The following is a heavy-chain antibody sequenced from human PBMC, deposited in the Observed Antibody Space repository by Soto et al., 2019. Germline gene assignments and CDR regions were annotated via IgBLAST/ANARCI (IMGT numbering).Heavy chain of an antibody. V-gene: IGHV1-24*01. J-gene: IGHJ6*02. Sequence: EASVKVSCKVSGYTLTELSMHWVRQAPGKGLEWMGGFDPEDGETIYAQKFQGRVTMTEDTSTDTAYMELSSLRSEDTAVYYCATDLYSSSWGRAYYGMDVWGQGTTVTVSS. CDR2: FDPEDGET. D-gene: IGHD6-13*01. CDR1: GYTLTELS. CDR3: ATDLYSSSWGRAYYGMDV.